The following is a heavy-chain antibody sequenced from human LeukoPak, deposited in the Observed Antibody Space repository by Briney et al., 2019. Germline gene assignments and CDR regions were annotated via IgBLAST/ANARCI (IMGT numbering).Heavy chain of an antibody. CDR2: FIPMFGKA. D-gene: IGHD1-20*01. Sequence: SVKVSCKASGGTFSSYAINWVRQAPGQGLGWMGRFIPMFGKANYAQKFQGRVSITTDESTSRAYMQLSSLRSEDTAVYYCARDLGITGTYDNYCFDYWGQGTLVTVSS. J-gene: IGHJ4*02. CDR3: ARDLGITGTYDNYCFDY. CDR1: GGTFSSYA. V-gene: IGHV1-69*05.